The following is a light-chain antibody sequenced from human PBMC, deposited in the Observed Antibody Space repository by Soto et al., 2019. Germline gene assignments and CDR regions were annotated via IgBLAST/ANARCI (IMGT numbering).Light chain of an antibody. CDR3: QQLTTYPLT. V-gene: IGKV1-9*01. CDR2: AAS. Sequence: IQLTPSPSTLSASVGDRVTITCRASQDISSYLAWYQQKPGKAPKLLIYAASTLQSGVPSRFSGSGSGTDFTLTISSIQPEDFATYYCQQLTTYPLTFGGGTKVDIK. J-gene: IGKJ4*01. CDR1: QDISSY.